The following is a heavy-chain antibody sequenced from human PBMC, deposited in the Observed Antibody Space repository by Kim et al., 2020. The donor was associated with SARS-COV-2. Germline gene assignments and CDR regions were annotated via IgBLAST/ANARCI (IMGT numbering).Heavy chain of an antibody. CDR1: GGTFSSYA. V-gene: IGHV1-69*13. Sequence: SVKVSCKASGGTFSSYAISWVRQAPGQGLEWMGGIIPIFGTANYAQKFQGRVTITADESTSTAYMELSSLRSEDTAVYYCARRFLRGPKGQNWFDPWGQGTLVTVTS. CDR3: ARRFLRGPKGQNWFDP. J-gene: IGHJ5*02. D-gene: IGHD2-21*01. CDR2: IIPIFGTA.